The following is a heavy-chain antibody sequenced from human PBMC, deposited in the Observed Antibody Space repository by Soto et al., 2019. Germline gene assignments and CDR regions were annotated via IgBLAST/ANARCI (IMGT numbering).Heavy chain of an antibody. V-gene: IGHV4-31*03. J-gene: IGHJ6*02. CDR3: ARGGAVTTFFYYYGMDV. CDR2: IYYSGST. Sequence: SETLSLTCTVSGGSISSGGYYWSWIRQHPGKGLEWIGYIYYSGSTYYNPSLKSRVTISVDTSKNQFSLKLSSVTAADTAVYYCARGGAVTTFFYYYGMDVWGQGTTVTVSS. CDR1: GGSISSGGYY. D-gene: IGHD4-17*01.